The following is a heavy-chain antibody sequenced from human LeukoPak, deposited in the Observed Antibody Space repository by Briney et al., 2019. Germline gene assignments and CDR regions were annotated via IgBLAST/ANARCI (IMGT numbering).Heavy chain of an antibody. J-gene: IGHJ5*02. CDR1: GFTFSGYS. CDR3: ARVRNTRVWFGELYNKKNWFDP. CDR2: ISTTSAYI. V-gene: IGHV3-21*01. Sequence: GGSLRLSCAASGFTFSGYSMNWVRQAPGKGLEWVSSISTTSAYIYYADSVKGRLTTSRDNAKSSLYLEMNSLRAEDTAVYYCARVRNTRVWFGELYNKKNWFDPWGQGTLVTVSS. D-gene: IGHD3-10*01.